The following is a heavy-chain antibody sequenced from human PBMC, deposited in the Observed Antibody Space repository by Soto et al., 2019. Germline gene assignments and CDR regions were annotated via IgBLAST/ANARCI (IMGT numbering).Heavy chain of an antibody. CDR2: IKQDGSEK. V-gene: IGHV3-7*03. CDR1: GFTFSSYW. Sequence: PVGSLRLSCAASGFTFSSYWMSWVRQAPGKGLEWVANIKQDGSEKYYADSVKGRFTISRDNAKNSLYLQMNSLRAEDTAVYYCARSNYEDYYYGMDVWGQGTTVTVSS. J-gene: IGHJ6*02. CDR3: ARSNYEDYYYGMDV. D-gene: IGHD4-4*01.